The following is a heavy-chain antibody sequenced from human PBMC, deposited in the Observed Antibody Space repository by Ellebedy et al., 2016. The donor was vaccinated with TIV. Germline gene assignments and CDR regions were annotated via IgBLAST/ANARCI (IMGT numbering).Heavy chain of an antibody. CDR1: GGSMISDDHY. D-gene: IGHD3-10*01. CDR2: IYYLGTT. Sequence: MPSETLSLTCTVSGGSMISDDHYWSWVRQPPGKGLEWIGYIYYLGTTYYNPSLKHRLTMSVDKSRSQVSLKLTSVTATDTAVYFCARGGGDRPHALDVWGQGTKVTVSS. J-gene: IGHJ3*01. CDR3: ARGGGDRPHALDV. V-gene: IGHV4-30-4*01.